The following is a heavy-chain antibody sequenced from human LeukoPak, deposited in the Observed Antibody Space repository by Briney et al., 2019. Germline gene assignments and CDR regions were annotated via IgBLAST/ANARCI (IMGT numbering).Heavy chain of an antibody. J-gene: IGHJ3*02. D-gene: IGHD3-3*01. V-gene: IGHV4-61*02. Sequence: SETLSLTCTVSGGSIGSGRYYWSWIRQPAGKGLEWIGRIYTSGSTNYNPSLKSRVTISVDTSKNQFSLKLSSVTAADTAVYYCARGPVLRFLEWAWGAFDIWGQGTMVTVSS. CDR2: IYTSGST. CDR1: GGSIGSGRYY. CDR3: ARGPVLRFLEWAWGAFDI.